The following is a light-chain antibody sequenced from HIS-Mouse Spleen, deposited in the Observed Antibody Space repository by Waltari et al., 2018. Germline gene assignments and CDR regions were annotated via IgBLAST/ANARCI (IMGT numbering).Light chain of an antibody. Sequence: QSALTQPASVSGSPGQSITISCTGTSSDVGSYNLVSWYQQHPGKAPKLMIYEGSKRPAGVSNRFSGSKSGNTAFLTISGLQAEDEADYYCCSYAGSSTWVVGGGTKLTVL. CDR3: CSYAGSSTWV. V-gene: IGLV2-23*01. CDR2: EGS. J-gene: IGLJ3*02. CDR1: SSDVGSYNL.